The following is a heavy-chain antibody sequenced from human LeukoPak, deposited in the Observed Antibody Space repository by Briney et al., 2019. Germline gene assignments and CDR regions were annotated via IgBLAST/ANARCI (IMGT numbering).Heavy chain of an antibody. J-gene: IGHJ4*02. V-gene: IGHV3-48*01. CDR1: GFTFSSYS. CDR2: ISDRSSTK. CDR3: ARVRLDSGTYSLYY. Sequence: PGGSLRLSCAASGFTFSSYSMNWVRQAPGKGLEWVSYISDRSSTKYYADSVKGRFTIARDNDENSPYLQMNSLRVEDTAVYYCARVRLDSGTYSLYYWGQGTLVTVSS. D-gene: IGHD3-10*01.